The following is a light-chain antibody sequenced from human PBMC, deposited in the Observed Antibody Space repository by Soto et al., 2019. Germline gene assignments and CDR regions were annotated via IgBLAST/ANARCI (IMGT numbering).Light chain of an antibody. CDR2: EVS. CDR3: SSYTSSSTGV. CDR1: SSDVGHYNY. Sequence: QSVLTQPASVSGSPGQSITISCTGTSSDVGHYNYVSWYQQHPGEAPKLLICEVSNRPSGVSNRFSGSKSGNTASLTISGLQAEDEADYYCSSYTSSSTGVFGTGTKLTVL. V-gene: IGLV2-14*01. J-gene: IGLJ1*01.